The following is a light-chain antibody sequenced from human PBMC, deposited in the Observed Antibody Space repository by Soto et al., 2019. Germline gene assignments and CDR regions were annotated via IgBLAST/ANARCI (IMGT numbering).Light chain of an antibody. CDR1: QSISNW. J-gene: IGKJ1*01. V-gene: IGKV1-5*01. Sequence: DIKMTQSPSTVSASVGDRVTITCRASQSISNWLAWYQQKPGKAPKLLIYEASNLESGVPSRFSGSISGTEFTLTISSLQPDDFATYYCQQYNSYSGTFGQGTKV. CDR2: EAS. CDR3: QQYNSYSGT.